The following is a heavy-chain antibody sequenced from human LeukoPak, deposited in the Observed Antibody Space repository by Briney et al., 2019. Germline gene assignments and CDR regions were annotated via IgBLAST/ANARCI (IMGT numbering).Heavy chain of an antibody. CDR2: ISGSGGIT. V-gene: IGHV3-23*01. D-gene: IGHD6-19*01. CDR3: AKDSGDTSGNWFDP. CDR1: GFTFSSYA. Sequence: PGGSLRLSCAASGFTFSSYAMSWVRQAPGKGLEWVSSISGSGGITYYTDSVKGRFTISRDNSKNTLFLQMNSLRAEDTAVDYCAKDSGDTSGNWFDPWGQGTLVTVSS. J-gene: IGHJ5*02.